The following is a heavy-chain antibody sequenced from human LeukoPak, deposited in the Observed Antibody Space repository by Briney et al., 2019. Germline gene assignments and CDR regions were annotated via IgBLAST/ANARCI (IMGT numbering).Heavy chain of an antibody. CDR3: AKSPLAYCGSSSCYLYFDS. CDR2: LTDSGGTT. V-gene: IGHV3-23*01. J-gene: IGHJ4*02. D-gene: IGHD3-22*01. CDR1: GFTFNSYA. Sequence: GGSLRLSCAASGFTFNSYAMTWVRQAPGKGLEWVSSLTDSGGTTYYADSVKGRFTISRDNTRNTLFLQMSSLRAEDTAVYYCAKSPLAYCGSSSCYLYFDSCGQGTLVTVSS.